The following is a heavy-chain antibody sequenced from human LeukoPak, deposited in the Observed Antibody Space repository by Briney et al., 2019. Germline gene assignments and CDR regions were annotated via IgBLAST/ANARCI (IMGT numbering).Heavy chain of an antibody. Sequence: ATVKVSCKASGYTFTSYGISWVRQAPGQGLEWMGWVSTNDGNTVYAQRLQGRVTMTTDTSTSVAYMELRSLTSDDTAVYYCTRAPPGMTMMTDYWGQGTLVTVSS. CDR1: GYTFTSYG. V-gene: IGHV1-18*01. CDR3: TRAPPGMTMMTDY. D-gene: IGHD3-22*01. CDR2: VSTNDGNT. J-gene: IGHJ4*02.